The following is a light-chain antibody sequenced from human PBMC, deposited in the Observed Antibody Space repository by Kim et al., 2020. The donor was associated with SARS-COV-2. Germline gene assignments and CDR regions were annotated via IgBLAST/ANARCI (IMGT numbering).Light chain of an antibody. V-gene: IGLV3-1*01. Sequence: SYELTQPPSVSVSPGQTASITCSGDKLGEKYTCWYQQKPGQSPVLVIYQNTRRPSRIPERFSGSNSGNTATLTISETQAMDEADYYCQGWDNNTVLFGGGTQLTVL. CDR3: QGWDNNTVL. CDR2: QNT. J-gene: IGLJ2*01. CDR1: KLGEKY.